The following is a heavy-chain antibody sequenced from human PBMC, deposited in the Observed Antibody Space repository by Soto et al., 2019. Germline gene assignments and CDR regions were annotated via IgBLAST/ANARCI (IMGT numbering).Heavy chain of an antibody. D-gene: IGHD3-16*01. CDR3: AREHNVLSGGYFGY. V-gene: IGHV4-30-2*01. J-gene: IGHJ4*02. Sequence: QLQLQESGSGLVKPSQTLSLTCAVSGGSISSGGYSWSWIRQPPGKGLEWIGYIYHSGSTYYNPVLKSRITISVDRSKNQFSLKQSSLTAADTSVYYCAREHNVLSGGYFGYWCQGTLVSVSS. CDR1: GGSISSGGYS. CDR2: IYHSGST.